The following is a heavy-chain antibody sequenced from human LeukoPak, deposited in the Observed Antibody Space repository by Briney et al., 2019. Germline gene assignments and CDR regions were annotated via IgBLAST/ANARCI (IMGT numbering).Heavy chain of an antibody. Sequence: SVKVSCKASGGTFSSYAISWVRQAPGQGLEWMGRIIPILGIANYAQKFQGRVTITADKSTSTAYMELSSLRSEDTAVYYCACLLLTGDTSFDYWGQGTLVTVSS. CDR2: IIPILGIA. V-gene: IGHV1-69*04. D-gene: IGHD3-9*01. CDR1: GGTFSSYA. CDR3: ACLLLTGDTSFDY. J-gene: IGHJ4*02.